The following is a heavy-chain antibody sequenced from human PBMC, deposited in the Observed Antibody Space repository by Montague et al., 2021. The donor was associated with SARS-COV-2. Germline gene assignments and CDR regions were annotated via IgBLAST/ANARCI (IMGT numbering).Heavy chain of an antibody. Sequence: SETLSLTCTVSGGSISGYYWSWIRQPPGKGPEWIGNIYDTGNTNYNPSLKSRVTISEDTSKNQFSLRLTSVTAADTAVYYCARAGQQLARYYYYGMDVWGQGTTVTVSS. V-gene: IGHV4-59*01. CDR3: ARAGQQLARYYYYGMDV. CDR1: GGSISGYY. CDR2: IYDTGNT. J-gene: IGHJ6*02. D-gene: IGHD6-13*01.